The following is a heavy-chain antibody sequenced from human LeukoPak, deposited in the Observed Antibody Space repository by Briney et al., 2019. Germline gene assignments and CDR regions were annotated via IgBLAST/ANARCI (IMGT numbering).Heavy chain of an antibody. J-gene: IGHJ6*03. Sequence: GASVKVSCKASGYTFTGYYMHWVRQAPGQGLEWMGWINPNSGGTNYAQKFQGRVTMTRDTSISTAYMELSRLRSDDTAVYYCARGYQPHYYYYMDVWGKGTTVTISS. D-gene: IGHD2-2*01. V-gene: IGHV1-2*02. CDR1: GYTFTGYY. CDR2: INPNSGGT. CDR3: ARGYQPHYYYYMDV.